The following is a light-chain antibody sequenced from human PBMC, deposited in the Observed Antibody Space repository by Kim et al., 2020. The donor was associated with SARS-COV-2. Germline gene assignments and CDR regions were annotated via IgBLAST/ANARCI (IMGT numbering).Light chain of an antibody. J-gene: IGLJ3*02. CDR2: RDS. CDR3: QVWDSSTAV. Sequence: SVALGQTARITCGGNNIGSKNVHCYQQKPGQAPVLVIYRDSNRPSGIPERFSGSNSGNTATLTISRAQAGDEADYYCQVWDSSTAVFGGGTKLTVL. CDR1: NIGSKN. V-gene: IGLV3-9*01.